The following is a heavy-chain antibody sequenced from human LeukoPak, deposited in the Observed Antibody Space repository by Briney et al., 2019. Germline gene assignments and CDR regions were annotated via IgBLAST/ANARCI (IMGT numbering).Heavy chain of an antibody. D-gene: IGHD3-16*01. CDR3: TVDIMGDSYPIDY. Sequence: GGSLGISCAAPGFTFSDALMSWGRQAPGKGPEWVGPIKSKRDGETTTYAAPVKGRFTISRDDSRNTHYLQMNSLKTEDTGVYYCTVDIMGDSYPIDYWGQGILVTVSS. CDR1: GFTFSDAL. V-gene: IGHV3-15*01. CDR2: IKSKRDGETT. J-gene: IGHJ4*02.